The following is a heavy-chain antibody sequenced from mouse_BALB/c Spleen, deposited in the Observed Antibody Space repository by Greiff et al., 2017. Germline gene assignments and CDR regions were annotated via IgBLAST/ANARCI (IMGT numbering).Heavy chain of an antibody. Sequence: EVQVVESGGGLVKPGGSLKLSCAASGFAFSSYDMSWVRQTPEKRLEWVAYISSGGGSTYYPDTVKGRFTISRDNAKNTLYLQMSSLKSEDTAMYYCARHYGNYAMDYWGQGTSVTVSS. CDR2: ISSGGGST. J-gene: IGHJ4*01. CDR1: GFAFSSYD. V-gene: IGHV5-12-1*01. CDR3: ARHYGNYAMDY. D-gene: IGHD2-1*01.